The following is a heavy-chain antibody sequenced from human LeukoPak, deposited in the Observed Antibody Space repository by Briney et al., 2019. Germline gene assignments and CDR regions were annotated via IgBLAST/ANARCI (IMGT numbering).Heavy chain of an antibody. D-gene: IGHD5-12*01. J-gene: IGHJ2*01. CDR1: GGSISSYY. CDR3: ARDRPGYSAHWWYFDL. Sequence: SETLSLTCTVSGGSISSYYWSWIRQPAGKGLEWIGRIYPSGSTNYNPSLKSRVTMSIDTSKNQFSLKLTSVTAADTAVYYCARDRPGYSAHWWYFDLWGRGTLITVSA. CDR2: IYPSGST. V-gene: IGHV4-4*07.